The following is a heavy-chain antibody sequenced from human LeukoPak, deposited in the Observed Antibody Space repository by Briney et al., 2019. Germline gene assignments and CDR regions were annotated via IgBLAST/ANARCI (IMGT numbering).Heavy chain of an antibody. CDR2: ISSSSSSV. D-gene: IGHD6-13*01. CDR3: AREARTATAAPDY. V-gene: IGHV3-11*04. J-gene: IGHJ4*02. Sequence: GGSLRLSCAASGFTFSDYYMSWIRQAPGKGLEWVSYISSSSSSVLYADSVRGRFTISRDNGKNSLYLQMNSLRDEDTAVYYCAREARTATAAPDYWGQGTLVTVSS. CDR1: GFTFSDYY.